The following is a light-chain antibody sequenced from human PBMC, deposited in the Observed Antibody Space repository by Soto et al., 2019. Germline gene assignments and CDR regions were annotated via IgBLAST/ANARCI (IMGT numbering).Light chain of an antibody. CDR3: SSFSSITREV. CDR1: SSDVGGYSY. CDR2: EVS. J-gene: IGLJ2*01. Sequence: QSVLNQPASVSGSPGQSITISCTGTSSDVGGYSYVSWYQQHPGKTPKLMIYEVSNRPSGVSHRFSGSKSGNTASLTISGLQTEDEADYYCSSFSSITREVFGGGTKLTVL. V-gene: IGLV2-14*01.